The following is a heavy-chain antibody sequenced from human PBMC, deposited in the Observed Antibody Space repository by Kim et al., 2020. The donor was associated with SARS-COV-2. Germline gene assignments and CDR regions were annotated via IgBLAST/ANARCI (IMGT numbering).Heavy chain of an antibody. D-gene: IGHD6-13*01. Sequence: SETLSLTCAVSGGSISGYWWSWVRQPPHKGLEWIGEVHHSGTTKYNPTLKSRVTISVDTSKNHFSLNVSSVTAADTAIYYCARDLGNSWYSLDLWGQGTLVTVSS. CDR3: ARDLGNSWYSLDL. CDR2: VHHSGTT. CDR1: GGSISGYW. J-gene: IGHJ4*02. V-gene: IGHV4-4*02.